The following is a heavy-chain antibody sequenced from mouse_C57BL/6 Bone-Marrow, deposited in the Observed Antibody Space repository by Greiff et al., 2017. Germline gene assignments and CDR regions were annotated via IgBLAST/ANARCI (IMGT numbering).Heavy chain of an antibody. J-gene: IGHJ2*01. Sequence: VQLQQPGAELVKPGASVKMSCKASGYTFTSYWITWVKQRPGQGLAWIGDISPGCGSTNYNEKFKGKATLTADTSYSTADMQFDSLTSRYSAVDDCASDCDGPKYYFDYWGQGTTLTVSS. D-gene: IGHD2-4*01. CDR2: ISPGCGST. V-gene: IGHV1-55*01. CDR1: GYTFTSYW. CDR3: ASDCDGPKYYFDY.